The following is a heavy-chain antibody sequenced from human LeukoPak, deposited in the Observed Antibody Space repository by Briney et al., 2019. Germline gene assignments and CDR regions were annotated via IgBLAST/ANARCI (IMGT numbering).Heavy chain of an antibody. J-gene: IGHJ4*02. CDR1: GFTFDDYA. Sequence: GGSLRLSCAASGFTFDDYAMHWVRQAPGKGLEWVSGISWNSGSIGYADSVKGRFTISRDNAKNSLYLQMSSLRAEDMALYYCAKESSSGYYFDYWGQGTLVTVSS. V-gene: IGHV3-9*03. CDR3: AKESSSGYYFDY. CDR2: ISWNSGSI. D-gene: IGHD6-19*01.